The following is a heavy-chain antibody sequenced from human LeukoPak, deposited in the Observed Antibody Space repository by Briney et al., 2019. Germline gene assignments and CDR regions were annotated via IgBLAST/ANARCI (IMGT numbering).Heavy chain of an antibody. V-gene: IGHV4-39*07. D-gene: IGHD6-13*01. CDR3: ARLNPPYSSSWYYFDY. CDR1: GGSVSSSSYY. CDR2: IYYSGST. Sequence: PSETLSLTCTVSGGSVSSSSYYWGWIRQPPGKGLEWIGSIYYSGSTNYNPSLKSRVTISVDTSKNQFSLKLSSVTAADTAVYYCARLNPPYSSSWYYFDYWGQGTLVTVSS. J-gene: IGHJ4*02.